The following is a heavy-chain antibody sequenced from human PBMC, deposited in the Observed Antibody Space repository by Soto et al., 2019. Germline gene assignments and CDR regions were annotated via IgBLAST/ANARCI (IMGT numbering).Heavy chain of an antibody. CDR2: ISPIFGTA. CDR3: ARGVGYPYYFDY. D-gene: IGHD1-1*01. J-gene: IGHJ4*02. V-gene: IGHV1-69*01. Sequence: QLQLVQSGAEVKKPGSSVKVSCKASGGTFSSYAISWVRQAPGQRLEWMGGISPIFGTANYAQQLQGRVKITADESTSTAYMELSSLSSEDTAVYYCARGVGYPYYFDYWGQGTLVTVSS. CDR1: GGTFSSYA.